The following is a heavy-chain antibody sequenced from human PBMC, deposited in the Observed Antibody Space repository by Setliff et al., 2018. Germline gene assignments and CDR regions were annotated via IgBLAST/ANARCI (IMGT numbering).Heavy chain of an antibody. CDR1: GYTFTGYY. CDR2: IIPIFGTP. D-gene: IGHD6-19*01. J-gene: IGHJ4*02. V-gene: IGHV1-69*13. CDR3: ARGIIAVAGPLDY. Sequence: GASVKVSCKASGYTFTGYYMHWVRQAPGQGLEWMGGIIPIFGTPNYARKFQGRVTISADESTSTAYMELSSLRSEDTAVYYCARGIIAVAGPLDYWGQGTLVTVSS.